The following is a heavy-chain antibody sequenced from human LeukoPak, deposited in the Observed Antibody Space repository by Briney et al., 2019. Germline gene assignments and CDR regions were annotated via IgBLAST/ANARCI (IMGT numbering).Heavy chain of an antibody. J-gene: IGHJ3*02. D-gene: IGHD3-10*01. CDR1: GGTFSSYA. V-gene: IGHV1-69*13. Sequence: GASVKVSCKASGGTFSSYAISWVRQAPGQGLEWMGGIIPIFGTANYAQKFQGRVTITADESTSTAYMELSSLRSEDTAVYYCARDRNYGSGSLDAFDIWGQGTMVTVSS. CDR2: IIPIFGTA. CDR3: ARDRNYGSGSLDAFDI.